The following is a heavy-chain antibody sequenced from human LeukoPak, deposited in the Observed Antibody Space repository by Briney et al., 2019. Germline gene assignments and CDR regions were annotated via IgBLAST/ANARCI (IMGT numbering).Heavy chain of an antibody. CDR3: ARYSSSWYPFDY. V-gene: IGHV4-59*01. CDR2: IYYSGST. J-gene: IGHJ4*02. CDR1: GGSISSYY. Sequence: SETLSLTCTVSGGSISSYYWSWIRQPPGKGLEWIGYIYYSGSTNYNPSLKSRVTISVDTSKNQFSLKLSPVTAADTAVYYCARYSSSWYPFDYWGQGTLVTVSS. D-gene: IGHD6-13*01.